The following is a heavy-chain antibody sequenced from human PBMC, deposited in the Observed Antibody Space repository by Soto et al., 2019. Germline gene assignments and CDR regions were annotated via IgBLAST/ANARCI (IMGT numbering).Heavy chain of an antibody. J-gene: IGHJ4*02. Sequence: SETLSLTCTVSGGSISSSTYYWGWIRQPPGKGPEWIGSMYSSGSTYYNPSLKSRVTISVDTSKNQFSLKLRSVTAADTAVFYCARGSKGDFDYWGQGTLITVSS. CDR1: GGSISSSTYY. CDR3: ARGSKGDFDY. V-gene: IGHV4-39*01. CDR2: MYSSGST.